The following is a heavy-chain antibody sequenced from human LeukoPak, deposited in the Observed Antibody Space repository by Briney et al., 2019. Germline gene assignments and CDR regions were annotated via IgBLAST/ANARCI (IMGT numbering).Heavy chain of an antibody. CDR3: ARLHDYGSVSYTDY. CDR2: INHSGST. D-gene: IGHD3-10*01. CDR1: GGSFTGYY. Sequence: SETLSLTCAVSGGSFTGYYWSWIRQTPGKWLEWIGEINHSGSTNYNQSLKSRVTISVDMSTNQFSLKLSSVPDADTAVDYCARLHDYGSVSYTDYWGQGTLVSVSS. V-gene: IGHV4-34*01. J-gene: IGHJ4*02.